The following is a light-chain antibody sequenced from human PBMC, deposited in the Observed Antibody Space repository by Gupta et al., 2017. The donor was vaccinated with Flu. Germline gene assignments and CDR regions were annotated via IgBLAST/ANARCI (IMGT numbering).Light chain of an antibody. CDR3: AAWDDSLSGPV. CDR1: SANIGNNY. CDR2: RNN. J-gene: IGLJ2*01. Sequence: QSVLTQPPSASGTPRQRVTISCSGSSANIGNNYGYWYQQLPGTAPKLLIYRNNQRPSGVPDRFSGSKSGTSASLAISGFRSEDEADYYCAAWDDSLSGPVFGGGTKLTV. V-gene: IGLV1-47*01.